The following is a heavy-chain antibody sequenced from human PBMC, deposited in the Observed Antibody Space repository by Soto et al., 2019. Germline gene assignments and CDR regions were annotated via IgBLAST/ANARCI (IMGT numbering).Heavy chain of an antibody. D-gene: IGHD3-10*01. CDR3: ARGSFTVRGVITFNYYGMDV. CDR2: IIPIFGTA. Sequence: VASVKVSCKASGGTFSSYAISWVRQAPGQGLEWMGGIIPIFGTANYAQKFQGRVTITADKSTSTADMELSSLRSEDTAVYYCARGSFTVRGVITFNYYGMDVWGQGTTVTVSS. V-gene: IGHV1-69*06. J-gene: IGHJ6*02. CDR1: GGTFSSYA.